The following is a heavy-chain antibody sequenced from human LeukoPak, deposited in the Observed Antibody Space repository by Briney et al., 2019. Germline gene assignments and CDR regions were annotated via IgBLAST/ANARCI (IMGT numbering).Heavy chain of an antibody. CDR3: ARHPGAYDAFDI. V-gene: IGHV4-59*08. D-gene: IGHD7-27*01. CDR2: IYYSGIT. Sequence: SETLSLTCTVSGGSISSYYWSWIRQPPGKGLEWIGCIYYSGITNYNPSLKSRVTISVDTSKNQFSLNLNSVTAADTAVFYCARHPGAYDAFDIWGQGTMVTVSS. J-gene: IGHJ3*02. CDR1: GGSISSYY.